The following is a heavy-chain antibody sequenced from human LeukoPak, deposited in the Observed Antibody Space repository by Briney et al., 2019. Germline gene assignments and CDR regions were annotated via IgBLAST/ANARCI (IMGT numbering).Heavy chain of an antibody. J-gene: IGHJ4*02. Sequence: ASVKVSCKASGYTFTSYGISWVRQAPGQGLEWMGWINPNSGGTNYAQKFQGRVTMTRDTSISTAYMELSRLRSDDTAVYYCARDTHSVVVPAAILDYWGQGTLVTVSS. D-gene: IGHD2-2*02. V-gene: IGHV1-2*02. CDR2: INPNSGGT. CDR1: GYTFTSYG. CDR3: ARDTHSVVVPAAILDY.